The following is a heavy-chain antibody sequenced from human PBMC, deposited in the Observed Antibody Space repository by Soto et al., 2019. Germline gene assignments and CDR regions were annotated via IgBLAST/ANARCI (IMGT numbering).Heavy chain of an antibody. V-gene: IGHV1-24*01. D-gene: IGHD6-19*01. CDR2: FDPEDGET. CDR3: ATDLDSSGSFDY. CDR1: GDTQSVFS. J-gene: IGHJ4*02. Sequence: GASVEVCWTVCGDTQSVFSVHRRRQAPGKGLEWMGGFDPEDGETIYAQKFQGRVTMTEDTSTDTAYMELSSLRSEDTAVYYCATDLDSSGSFDYWGQGTLVTVSS.